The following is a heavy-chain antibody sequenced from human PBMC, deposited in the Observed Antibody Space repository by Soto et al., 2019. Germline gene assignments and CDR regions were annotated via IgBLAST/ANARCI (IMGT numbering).Heavy chain of an antibody. CDR1: GFTFRTSW. CDR3: ASQLLYGY. Sequence: GGSLRLSCAASGFTFRTSWMHWVRQAPGKGLVWVARMNSDGSTISYADSVKGRFTISRDNTKNTLFLQMNSLRVEDTALYYCASQLLYGYWGQGTLVTVS. D-gene: IGHD1-1*01. CDR2: MNSDGSTI. V-gene: IGHV3-74*01. J-gene: IGHJ4*02.